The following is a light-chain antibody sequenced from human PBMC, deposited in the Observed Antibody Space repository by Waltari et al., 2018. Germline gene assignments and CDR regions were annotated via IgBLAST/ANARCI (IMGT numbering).Light chain of an antibody. CDR1: QTVNTE. Sequence: EKVMTQSPDTLSVSPGERATLSCRASQTVNTELAWYQQRPGQAPRLLIYGASTRSTGVPARFSGSGSGTEFTLTISSLQPDDFATYYCQQYNTYSRTFGQGTTVEVK. CDR2: GAS. J-gene: IGKJ1*01. V-gene: IGKV3-15*01. CDR3: QQYNTYSRT.